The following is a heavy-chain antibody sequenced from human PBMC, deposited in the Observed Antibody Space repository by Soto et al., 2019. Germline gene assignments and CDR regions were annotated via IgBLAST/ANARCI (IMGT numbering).Heavy chain of an antibody. CDR2: INHSGST. V-gene: IGHV4-34*01. D-gene: IGHD6-6*01. CDR3: ARGEVAARPDYYYYYGMDV. J-gene: IGHJ6*02. CDR1: GGSFSGYY. Sequence: QVQLQQWGAGLLKPSETLSLTCAVYGGSFSGYYWSWIRQPPGKGLEWIGEINHSGSTNYNPSLKSRVTISVDTSKNQFSLKLSSVAAADTAVYYCARGEVAARPDYYYYYGMDVWGQGTTVTVSS.